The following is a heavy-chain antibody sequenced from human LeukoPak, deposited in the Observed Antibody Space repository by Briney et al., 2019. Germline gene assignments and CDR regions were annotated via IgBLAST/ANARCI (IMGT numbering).Heavy chain of an antibody. Sequence: PSETLSLTCAVYGGSFKDYYWSWIRQSPVKGLEWFGEIKHSGNTNYNPSLKSRVTISIDTSKNQFFLNLTSVTAADTAVYFCARAKWFGGMDVWGKGTTVTVSS. CDR2: IKHSGNT. D-gene: IGHD3-10*01. J-gene: IGHJ6*04. CDR1: GGSFKDYY. V-gene: IGHV4-34*01. CDR3: ARAKWFGGMDV.